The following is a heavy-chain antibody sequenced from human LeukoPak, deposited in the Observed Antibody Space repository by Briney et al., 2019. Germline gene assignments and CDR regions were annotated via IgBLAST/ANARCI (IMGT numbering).Heavy chain of an antibody. J-gene: IGHJ3*01. CDR2: IYPADSDT. V-gene: IGHV5-51*01. D-gene: IGHD6-13*01. CDR3: ARPLDSSTSTCAFDL. CDR1: GYTFANSW. Sequence: GESPKISCTGSGYTFANSWIGWVRQKPGKGLEWMGNIYPADSDTRYSPSFQGQVTISADKSITTAYLQWSTLKASDTALYYCARPLDSSTSTCAFDLWGQGTMVTVSS.